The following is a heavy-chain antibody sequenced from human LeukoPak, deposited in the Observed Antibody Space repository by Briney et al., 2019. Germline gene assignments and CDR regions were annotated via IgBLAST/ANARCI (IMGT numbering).Heavy chain of an antibody. D-gene: IGHD2/OR15-2a*01. Sequence: PGGSLRLSRAASGFTFSSYAMSWVRQAPGKGLEWVSAISGSGGSTYYADSVKGRFTISRDNSKNTLYLQMNSLRAEDTAVYYCAKDLGRIGTFFDYWGQGTLVTISS. CDR2: ISGSGGST. CDR3: AKDLGRIGTFFDY. V-gene: IGHV3-23*01. J-gene: IGHJ4*02. CDR1: GFTFSSYA.